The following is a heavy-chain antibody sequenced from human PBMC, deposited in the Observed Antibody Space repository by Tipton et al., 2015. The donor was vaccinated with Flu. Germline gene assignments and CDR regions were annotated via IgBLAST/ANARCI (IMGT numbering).Heavy chain of an antibody. CDR2: IYYSGIT. D-gene: IGHD5-18*01. Sequence: TLSLTCTVSGASISSYYWSWIRQPPGKGLEWIGYIYYSGITNYNPSLKSRVTISVDTSKNQFSLRLSSVTAADTAVYYCARGHTAMVGSLYYYGMDVWGQGTTVTVSS. CDR1: GASISSYY. CDR3: ARGHTAMVGSLYYYGMDV. V-gene: IGHV4-59*01. J-gene: IGHJ6*02.